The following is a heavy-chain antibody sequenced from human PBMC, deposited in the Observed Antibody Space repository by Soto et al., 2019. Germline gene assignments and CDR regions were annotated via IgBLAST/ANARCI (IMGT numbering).Heavy chain of an antibody. J-gene: IGHJ4*02. V-gene: IGHV3-23*01. Sequence: EVQLLESGGGLVQPGGSLRLSCTASGFTFSSYAMNWVRQAPGKGLEWVSVISGSGDSTDYADSVKGRFTISRDNSKNTLYLQMKSLRAEDTAVYYCASRTSGWYFDYWGQGTVVTVSS. CDR1: GFTFSSYA. CDR3: ASRTSGWYFDY. CDR2: ISGSGDST. D-gene: IGHD6-19*01.